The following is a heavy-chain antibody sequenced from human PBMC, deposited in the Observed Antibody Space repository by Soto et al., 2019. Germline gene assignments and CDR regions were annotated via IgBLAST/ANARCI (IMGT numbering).Heavy chain of an antibody. V-gene: IGHV1-69*12. Sequence: QVQLVQSGAEVRRPGSTVKVSCKASGFTFIDYPFSWVRQGPGHGLEWMGGVTPLSGILFYAQKFQGRLTITADESTSTVCMELSRLRSQDTAVYYCVKDGAFWSGDCYANWFDHWGRGTLVTVAS. D-gene: IGHD2-21*02. CDR1: GFTFIDYP. CDR3: VKDGAFWSGDCYANWFDH. J-gene: IGHJ5*02. CDR2: VTPLSGIL.